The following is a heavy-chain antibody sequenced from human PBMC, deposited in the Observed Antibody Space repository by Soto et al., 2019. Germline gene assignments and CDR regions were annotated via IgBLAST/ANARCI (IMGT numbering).Heavy chain of an antibody. CDR3: ARDRKRRGPNYYYYGMDV. Sequence: GGSLRLSCAASGFTFSSYAMHWVRQAPGKGLEWVAVISYDGSNKYYADSVKGRFTISRDNSKNTLYLQMNSLRAEDTAVYYCARDRKRRGPNYYYYGMDVWGQGTTVTVSS. V-gene: IGHV3-30-3*01. J-gene: IGHJ6*02. CDR2: ISYDGSNK. CDR1: GFTFSSYA.